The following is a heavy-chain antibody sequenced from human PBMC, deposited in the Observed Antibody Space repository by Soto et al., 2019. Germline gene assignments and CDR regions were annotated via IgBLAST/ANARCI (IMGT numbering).Heavy chain of an antibody. V-gene: IGHV1-69*01. J-gene: IGHJ4*02. CDR2: IIPIFGTP. CDR1: GGSFSSYA. CDR3: AREYRSASGRFDN. D-gene: IGHD6-19*01. Sequence: QVQLVQSGAEVKKPGSSVKVSCKASGGSFSSYAISWVRQAPGQGLEWMGGIIPIFGTPSYAQKFQGRVTITADESTSTAYMELSSLRSEDTAVYYCAREYRSASGRFDNWGQGTLVTVSS.